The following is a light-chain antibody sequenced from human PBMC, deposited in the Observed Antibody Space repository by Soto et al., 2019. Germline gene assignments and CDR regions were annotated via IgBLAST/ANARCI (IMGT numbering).Light chain of an antibody. V-gene: IGLV4-60*03. CDR2: LEGSGSY. CDR3: ETWDSNTLV. Sequence: QLVLTQSSSASASPGSSVKLTCTLSSGHSSYIIAWHQQQPGKAPRYLMKLEGSGSYNKGSGVPDRFSGSSSGADRYLTISTLQSADEADYYCETWDSNTLVFGGGTQLTVL. CDR1: SGHSSYI. J-gene: IGLJ3*02.